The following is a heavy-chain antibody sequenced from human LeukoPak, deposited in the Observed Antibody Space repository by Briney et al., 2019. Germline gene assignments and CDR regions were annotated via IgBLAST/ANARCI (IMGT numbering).Heavy chain of an antibody. D-gene: IGHD1-26*01. CDR1: GFTVSSNF. CDR3: AKGSGTYFSIDY. J-gene: IGHJ4*02. V-gene: IGHV3-53*01. Sequence: PGGSLRLSCAASGFTVSSNFMSWVRQAPGKGLEWVSVIYSGGSTYYADSVKGRFTISRDNSKNTLYFQMNSLRAEDTAVYYCAKGSGTYFSIDYWGQGTLVTVSS. CDR2: IYSGGST.